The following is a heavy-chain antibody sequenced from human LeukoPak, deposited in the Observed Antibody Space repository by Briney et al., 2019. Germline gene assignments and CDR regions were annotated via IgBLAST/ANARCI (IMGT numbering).Heavy chain of an antibody. J-gene: IGHJ4*02. CDR3: ARFNSGSYSYYDY. CDR2: IYYSGST. D-gene: IGHD1-26*01. V-gene: IGHV4-59*12. CDR1: GGSISSYY. Sequence: SETLSLTCTVSGGSISSYYWSWIRQPPGKGLEWIGYIYYSGSTNYNPSLKSRVTISVDTSKNQFSLKLSSVTAADTAAYYCARFNSGSYSYYDYWGQGTLVTVSS.